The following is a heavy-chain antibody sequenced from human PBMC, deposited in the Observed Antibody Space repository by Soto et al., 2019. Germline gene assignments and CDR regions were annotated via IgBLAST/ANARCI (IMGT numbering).Heavy chain of an antibody. CDR3: ARLVVVPATENYYYYYGMDA. J-gene: IGHJ6*02. CDR2: IYYSGST. Sequence: TLSLTCTVSGGSISSSSYYWGWIRQPPGKGLEWIGSIYYSGSTYYNPSLKSRVTISVDTSKNQFSLKLSSVTAADTAVYYCARLVVVPATENYYYYYGMDAWGQGTTATVSS. CDR1: GGSISSSSYY. D-gene: IGHD2-2*01. V-gene: IGHV4-39*01.